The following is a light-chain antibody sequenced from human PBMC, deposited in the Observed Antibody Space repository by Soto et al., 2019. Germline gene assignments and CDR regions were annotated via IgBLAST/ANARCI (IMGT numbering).Light chain of an antibody. Sequence: EILLTPSPATLSVYPGARATLSCMASQSVSSNLAWYQHKPGQAPRLLIYGASPRATGIPGRFSGSGSGTVFTLTISSLQSEDFGVYYCQQYNKCPWTFGRGTKVDI. V-gene: IGKV3-15*01. J-gene: IGKJ1*01. CDR2: GAS. CDR1: QSVSSN. CDR3: QQYNKCPWT.